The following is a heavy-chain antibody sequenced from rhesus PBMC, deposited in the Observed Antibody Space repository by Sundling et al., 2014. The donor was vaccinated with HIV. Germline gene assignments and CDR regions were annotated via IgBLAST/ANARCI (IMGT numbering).Heavy chain of an antibody. V-gene: IGHV4-147*01. D-gene: IGHD5-24*01. CDR3: ARGGSGYSFSDYWYFDL. CDR1: GGSISDNY. CDR2: IHADRGST. Sequence: QVQLQESGPGLVKPSETLSLTCAVSGGSISDNYWSWIRQPPGKGLEYIGRIHADRGSTNYNPSLTSRVSISKDTSKNQFFLKLSSVTAADTAVYYCARGGSGYSFSDYWYFDLWGPGTPITISS. J-gene: IGHJ2*01.